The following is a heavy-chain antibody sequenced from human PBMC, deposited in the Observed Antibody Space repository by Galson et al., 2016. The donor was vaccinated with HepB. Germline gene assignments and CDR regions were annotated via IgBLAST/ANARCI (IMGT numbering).Heavy chain of an antibody. CDR3: AKHPVGAMFGFLPVDV. J-gene: IGHJ6*04. V-gene: IGHV3-23*01. CDR2: ISYNGGRT. CDR1: GFNFSSKA. Sequence: SLRLSCAASGFNFSSKAMSWVRQAPGKGLEWVSGISYNGGRTHYADSVKGRFTMSGDNSKNTLYLQMNSLRAEDTAVYYCAKHPVGAMFGFLPVDVWGKGTTVTVSS. D-gene: IGHD3-16*01.